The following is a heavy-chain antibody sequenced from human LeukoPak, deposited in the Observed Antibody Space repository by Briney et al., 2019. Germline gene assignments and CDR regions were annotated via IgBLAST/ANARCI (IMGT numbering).Heavy chain of an antibody. CDR2: ISHDGSSK. Sequence: PGGSLRLSCAASGFTFSSYAMHWVRQAPGKGLEWVAVISHDGSSKFYADSVKGRYTISRDNSKNTLYLQMNSLRAENTAVYYCANSDHSFGYNYYGMDVWGQGTRSPSP. J-gene: IGHJ6*02. CDR3: ANSDHSFGYNYYGMDV. V-gene: IGHV3-30-3*01. D-gene: IGHD3-3*01. CDR1: GFTFSSYA.